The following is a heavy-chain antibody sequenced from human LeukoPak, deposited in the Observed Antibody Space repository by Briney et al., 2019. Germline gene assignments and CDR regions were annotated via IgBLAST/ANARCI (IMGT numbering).Heavy chain of an antibody. CDR1: GGSISSGGYS. V-gene: IGHV4-30-2*01. Sequence: SETLSLTCAVSGGSISSGGYSWSWIRQPPGKGLEWIGYIYHSGSTYYNPSLKSRVTISVDTSKNQFSLKLSSVTAADTAVYYCARDWPSPFDYWGQGTLVTVSS. J-gene: IGHJ4*02. CDR2: IYHSGST. CDR3: ARDWPSPFDY.